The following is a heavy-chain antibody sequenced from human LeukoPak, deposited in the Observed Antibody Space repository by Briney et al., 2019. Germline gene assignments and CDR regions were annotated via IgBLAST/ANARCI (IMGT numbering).Heavy chain of an antibody. Sequence: PSETLTLTCVVSGVSISSTRYYWGWLRQPPGKGLVGIGRIYYSGSTYYNPSLKSRVTISVDTSKNQFSLKLSSVTAADTAVYYCARDTITIVATPTQAFDIWGQGTMVTVSS. CDR2: IYYSGST. CDR1: GVSISSTRYY. J-gene: IGHJ3*02. V-gene: IGHV4-39*07. D-gene: IGHD3-9*01. CDR3: ARDTITIVATPTQAFDI.